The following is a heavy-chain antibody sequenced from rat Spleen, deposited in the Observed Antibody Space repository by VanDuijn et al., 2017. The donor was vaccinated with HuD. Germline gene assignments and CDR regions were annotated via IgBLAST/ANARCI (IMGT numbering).Heavy chain of an antibody. D-gene: IGHD1-2*01. CDR3: SREGTIAAFAY. CDR1: GFTFNNYW. V-gene: IGHV5-31*01. J-gene: IGHJ2*01. Sequence: EVQLVESGGGLVQPGRSLKLSCVASGFTFNNYWMTWIRQAPGKGLEWVASITNTGGGTYYPDSVKGRFTVSRDNAENTLYLQMNSLRSEDTATYYCSREGTIAAFAYWGQGVMVTVSS. CDR2: ITNTGGGT.